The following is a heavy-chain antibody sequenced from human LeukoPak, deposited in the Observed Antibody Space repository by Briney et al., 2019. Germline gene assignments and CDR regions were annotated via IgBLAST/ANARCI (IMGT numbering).Heavy chain of an antibody. CDR1: GGSISSYY. Sequence: ASETLSLTCTVSGGSISSYYWSWIRQPPGKGLEWIGYIYYSGSTNYNPSLKSRVTISVDTSKNQFSLNLISVTAADTAVYYCARALNPLPGTYYFDYWGQGTLVTVSS. J-gene: IGHJ4*02. V-gene: IGHV4-59*12. CDR3: ARALNPLPGTYYFDY. CDR2: IYYSGST. D-gene: IGHD2-15*01.